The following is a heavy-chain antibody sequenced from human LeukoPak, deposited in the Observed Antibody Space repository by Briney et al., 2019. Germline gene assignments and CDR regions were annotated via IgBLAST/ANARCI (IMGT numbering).Heavy chain of an antibody. D-gene: IGHD6-19*01. CDR1: GFTFSSFA. Sequence: GGSLRLSCAASGFTFSSFAMSWVRQAPGKGLEWVPAVSASGATPYYADSVKGRFTISRDNSKNTLFLQINSLRAEDTAVYYCAKKLTVAGTFDYWGQGALVTVSS. V-gene: IGHV3-23*01. J-gene: IGHJ4*02. CDR3: AKKLTVAGTFDY. CDR2: VSASGATP.